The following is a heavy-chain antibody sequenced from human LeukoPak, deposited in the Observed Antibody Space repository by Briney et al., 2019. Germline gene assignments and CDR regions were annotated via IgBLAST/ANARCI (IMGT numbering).Heavy chain of an antibody. V-gene: IGHV4-4*07. CDR1: GYSISRYY. J-gene: IGHJ4*02. CDR3: ARGGLAARPGYFDY. D-gene: IGHD6-6*01. Sequence: PSETLPLTFTGSGYSISRYYRSWIRQPAGKVLEWMGRIYTSGSTNYNPSLKSRVTISVDKSKNQFSLKLRSDTAADTAVYYCARGGLAARPGYFDYWGQGTLVTVSS. CDR2: IYTSGST.